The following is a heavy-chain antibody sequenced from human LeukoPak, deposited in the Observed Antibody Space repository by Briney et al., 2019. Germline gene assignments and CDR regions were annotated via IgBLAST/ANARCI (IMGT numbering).Heavy chain of an antibody. CDR3: ARSLSYSSGLDY. J-gene: IGHJ4*02. Sequence: SETLSLTCAVYGGSFSGYYWSWIRQPPGKGLEWIGEINHSGSTNYNPSLKSRVTISVDTSKNQFSLKLCSVTAADTAVYYCARSLSYSSGLDYWGQGTLVTVSS. D-gene: IGHD6-19*01. CDR2: INHSGST. CDR1: GGSFSGYY. V-gene: IGHV4-34*01.